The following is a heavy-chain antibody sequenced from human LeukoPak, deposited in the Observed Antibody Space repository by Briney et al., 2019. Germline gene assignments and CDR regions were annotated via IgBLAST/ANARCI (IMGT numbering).Heavy chain of an antibody. Sequence: GGSLRPSCAASGFTFSGSAMHWVRQASGKGLEWVGRIRSKANSYATAYAASVKGRFTISRDDSKNTAYLQMNSLKTEDTAVYYCTSLAAADHYWGQGTLVTVSS. CDR1: GFTFSGSA. D-gene: IGHD6-13*01. CDR3: TSLAAADHY. J-gene: IGHJ4*02. CDR2: IRSKANSYAT. V-gene: IGHV3-73*01.